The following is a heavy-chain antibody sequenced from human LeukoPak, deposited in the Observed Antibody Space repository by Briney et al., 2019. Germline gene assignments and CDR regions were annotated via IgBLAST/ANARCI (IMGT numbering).Heavy chain of an antibody. D-gene: IGHD1-26*01. CDR1: SGSISSYY. J-gene: IGHJ4*02. Sequence: ETLSLTCTVSSGSISSYYWSWVRQASGKGLEWVSAISGSGGSTYYADSVKGRFTISRDNSKNTLYLQMNSLRAEDTAVYYCAKGGQWELLPFDYWGQRTLVTVSS. V-gene: IGHV3-23*01. CDR2: ISGSGGST. CDR3: AKGGQWELLPFDY.